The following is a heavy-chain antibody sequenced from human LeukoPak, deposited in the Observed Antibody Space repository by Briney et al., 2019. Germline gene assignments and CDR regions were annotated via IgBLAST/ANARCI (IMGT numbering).Heavy chain of an antibody. CDR3: AKGEYGDYVYDAFDI. CDR2: INHSGST. V-gene: IGHV4-34*01. Sequence: SETLSLTCAVYGGSFSGYYWSWIRQPPGKGLEWIGEINHSGSTNYNPSLKSRVTISVDRSKNQFSLKLSSVTAADTAVYYCAKGEYGDYVYDAFDIWGQGTMVTVSS. CDR1: GGSFSGYY. J-gene: IGHJ3*02. D-gene: IGHD4-17*01.